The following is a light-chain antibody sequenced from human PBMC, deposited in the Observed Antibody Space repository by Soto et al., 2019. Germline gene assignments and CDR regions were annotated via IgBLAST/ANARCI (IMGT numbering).Light chain of an antibody. Sequence: EIVLTQSPCTLSLSPGERATLSRRASRSVSSTYLAWYQQKPGQAPRPLIYGASSRATGIPDRFSGSGSGTDFTLTISRLEPEDFAVYYCQQYGSSPPITFGQGTRLEIK. J-gene: IGKJ5*01. CDR3: QQYGSSPPIT. CDR2: GAS. CDR1: RSVSSTY. V-gene: IGKV3-20*01.